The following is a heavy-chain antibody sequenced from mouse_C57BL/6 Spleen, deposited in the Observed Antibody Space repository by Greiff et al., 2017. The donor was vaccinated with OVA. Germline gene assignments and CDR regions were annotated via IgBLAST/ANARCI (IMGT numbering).Heavy chain of an antibody. V-gene: IGHV3-6*01. Sequence: EVKLEESGPGLVKPSQSLSLTCSVTGYSITSGYYWNWIRQFPGNKLEWMGYISYDGSNNYNPSLKNRISITRDTSKNQFFLKLNSVTTEDTATYYCAREIYDGYPYYFDYWGQGTTLTVSS. CDR3: AREIYDGYPYYFDY. J-gene: IGHJ2*01. D-gene: IGHD2-3*01. CDR2: ISYDGSN. CDR1: GYSITSGYY.